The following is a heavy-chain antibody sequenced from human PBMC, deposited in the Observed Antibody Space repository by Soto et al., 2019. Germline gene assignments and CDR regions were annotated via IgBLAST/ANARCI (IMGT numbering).Heavy chain of an antibody. CDR2: INPSGDNI. J-gene: IGHJ4*02. CDR1: GYTLTSYS. V-gene: IGHV1-46*01. Sequence: QVQLVQSGAEVKKPGASVRVSCKASGYTLTSYSMHWVRQAPGQGLEWMGIINPSGDNIRYAQNFQGRVTMTRDTSTSTVYLELSSLRSEDTAIYYCARDPGSRGNYYFDFWGQGTLVTVSS. D-gene: IGHD6-13*01. CDR3: ARDPGSRGNYYFDF.